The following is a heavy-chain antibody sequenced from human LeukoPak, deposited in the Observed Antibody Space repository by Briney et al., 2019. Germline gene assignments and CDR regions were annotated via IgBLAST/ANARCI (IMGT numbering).Heavy chain of an antibody. CDR3: ARGDSESSLSFFDF. CDR2: ISAYNGDT. J-gene: IGHJ4*02. CDR1: GYTFTTYG. D-gene: IGHD1-26*01. V-gene: IGHV1-18*01. Sequence: ASVKVSCKASGYTFTTYGFNWVRQAPGQGLEWMGWISAYNGDTQYAQKLQGRVTMTTDTSTRTAYLELRSLSSDDTAVYYCARGDSESSLSFFDFWGQGTLVTVSS.